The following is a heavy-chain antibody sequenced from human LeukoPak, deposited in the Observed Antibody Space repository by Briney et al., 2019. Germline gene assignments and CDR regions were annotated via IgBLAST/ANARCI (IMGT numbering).Heavy chain of an antibody. CDR1: GYTFTRYD. V-gene: IGHV1-8*01. CDR3: AREDYGSGSSHYGMDV. D-gene: IGHD3-10*01. Sequence: GASVKVSCKASGYTFTRYDINWVRQATGQGLEWMGWMNPNSGNTGYAQKFQGRVTMTRNTSISTAYMELSSLRSEDTAVYYCAREDYGSGSSHYGMDVWGQGTTVTVSS. J-gene: IGHJ6*02. CDR2: MNPNSGNT.